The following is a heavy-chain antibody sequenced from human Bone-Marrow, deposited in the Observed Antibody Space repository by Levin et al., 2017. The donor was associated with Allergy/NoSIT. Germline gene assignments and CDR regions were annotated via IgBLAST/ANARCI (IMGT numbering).Heavy chain of an antibody. CDR1: GFTVSFNY. V-gene: IGHV3-53*01. CDR2: IYSAGNT. Sequence: PGGSLRLSCAASGFTVSFNYMTWVRQAPGKGLEWVSVIYSAGNTFYADSVKGRFTLSRDNSKNTLYLQMNSLRAEDTAVYYCAKQHCSGGSCYPNTGSFDIWGQGTMVTVSS. D-gene: IGHD2-15*01. CDR3: AKQHCSGGSCYPNTGSFDI. J-gene: IGHJ3*02.